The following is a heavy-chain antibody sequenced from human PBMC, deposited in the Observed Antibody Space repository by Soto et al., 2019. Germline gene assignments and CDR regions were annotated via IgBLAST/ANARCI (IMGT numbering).Heavy chain of an antibody. J-gene: IGHJ6*02. D-gene: IGHD2-21*01. CDR3: ARGFYGDFPLGAMDV. CDR2: ISTSSSFI. CDR1: TFIFTTYS. V-gene: IGHV3-21*01. Sequence: GGSLRLSCAASTFIFTTYSMNWVRQAPGKGLEWVSSISTSSSFIYYAASVKGRFTISRDNAKSSVYLQMNSLRAEDTAVYYCARGFYGDFPLGAMDVWDQGTTVTVSS.